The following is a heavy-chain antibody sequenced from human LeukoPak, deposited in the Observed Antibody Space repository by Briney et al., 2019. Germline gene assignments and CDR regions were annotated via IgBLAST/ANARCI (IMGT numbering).Heavy chain of an antibody. D-gene: IGHD3-9*01. Sequence: ASVKVSCKASGYTFTSYGISWVRQAPGQGLEWMGWISAYNGNTNYAQKLQGRVTMTTDTSTSTAYMELRSLRSDDMAVYYCAREVLRYFDWLWTEDYYGMDVWGQGTTVTVSS. J-gene: IGHJ6*02. CDR2: ISAYNGNT. CDR1: GYTFTSYG. V-gene: IGHV1-18*03. CDR3: AREVLRYFDWLWTEDYYGMDV.